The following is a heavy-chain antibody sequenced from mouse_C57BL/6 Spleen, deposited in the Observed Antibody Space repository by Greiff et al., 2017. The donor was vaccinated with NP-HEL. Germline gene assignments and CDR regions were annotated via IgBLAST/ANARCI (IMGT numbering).Heavy chain of an antibody. J-gene: IGHJ2*01. CDR3: ASSPLTTVVAHFDD. V-gene: IGHV14-3*01. D-gene: IGHD1-1*01. CDR1: GFTITNTY. Sequence: EVKLMESVAELVRPGASVKLSCTASGFTITNTYMHWVKQRPEQGLEWIGRIDPATGTPKYAPKFQGQATITADTSSNTAYLQLSSLTSEDTAIYYCASSPLTTVVAHFDDWGKGTTLTVSS. CDR2: IDPATGTP.